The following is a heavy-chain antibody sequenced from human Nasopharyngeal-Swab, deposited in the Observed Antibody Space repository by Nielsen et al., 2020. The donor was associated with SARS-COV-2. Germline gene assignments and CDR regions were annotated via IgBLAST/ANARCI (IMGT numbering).Heavy chain of an antibody. D-gene: IGHD1-26*01. CDR3: ASIRRATYVN. V-gene: IGHV4-39*01. J-gene: IGHJ4*02. CDR2: RYYNVTT. CDR1: GGSISSRTYY. Sequence: SETLSLTCTVSGGSISSRTYYWGWIRQPPGKGLEWIGRRYYNVTTYYNPSLKSRVIISVDMSKNQFSLKLSSVTAADTAVYYCASIRRATYVNWGQGTLVTVSS.